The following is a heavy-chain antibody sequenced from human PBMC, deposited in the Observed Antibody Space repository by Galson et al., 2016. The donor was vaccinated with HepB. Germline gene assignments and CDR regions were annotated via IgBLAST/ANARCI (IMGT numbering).Heavy chain of an antibody. J-gene: IGHJ5*02. Sequence: TLSLTCTVSGGSISSGGYYWSWIRQHPGKGLEWIGSIYNSGRTYYNPSLKRRVTISVDTSKNQFSLKLYSVTAADTAVYYCARDIRRGGTSRHSCFDPWGQGTLVTVSS. D-gene: IGHD1-26*01. CDR1: GGSISSGGYY. CDR3: ARDIRRGGTSRHSCFDP. V-gene: IGHV4-31*03. CDR2: IYNSGRT.